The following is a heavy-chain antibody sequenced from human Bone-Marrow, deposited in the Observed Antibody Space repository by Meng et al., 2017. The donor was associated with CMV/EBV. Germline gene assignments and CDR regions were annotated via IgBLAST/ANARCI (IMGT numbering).Heavy chain of an antibody. D-gene: IGHD2-2*01. CDR1: GGSISSSSYY. J-gene: IGHJ6*02. CDR2: IYYSGST. CDR3: ARQVVVVPAASETNYYYYYGMDV. Sequence: SETLSLTCTVSGGSISSSSYYWGWIRQPPGKGLEWIGSIYYSGSTYYNPSLKSRVTISVDTSKNQFSLKLSSVTAADTAVYYCARQVVVVPAASETNYYYYYGMDVWGQGTTVTVSS. V-gene: IGHV4-39*07.